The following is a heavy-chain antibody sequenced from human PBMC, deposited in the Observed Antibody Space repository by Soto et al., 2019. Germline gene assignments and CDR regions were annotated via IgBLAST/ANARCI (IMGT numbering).Heavy chain of an antibody. CDR3: ARGEGWFGELGPYYYYGMDV. V-gene: IGHV4-30-4*01. D-gene: IGHD3-10*01. CDR1: GGSISSGDYY. Sequence: QVQLQESGPGLVKPSQTLSLTCTVSGGSISSGDYYWSWIRQPPGKGLEWIGYIYYSGSTYHNPSLKSRVTISVDTSKNQFSLKLSSVTAADTAVYYCARGEGWFGELGPYYYYGMDVWGQGTTVTVSS. CDR2: IYYSGST. J-gene: IGHJ6*02.